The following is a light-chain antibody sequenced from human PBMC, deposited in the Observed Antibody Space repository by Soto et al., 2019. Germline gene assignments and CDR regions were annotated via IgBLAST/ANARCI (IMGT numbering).Light chain of an antibody. J-gene: IGKJ1*01. V-gene: IGKV3-20*01. CDR2: SVS. CDR3: QDFDSPQWT. CDR1: QRASRQY. Sequence: VLTQSPDTLSLSPGDRATLSCRANQRASRQYLSWYQQRPGQPPRLLIYSVSMRADGIPDRFSGSGSGSEFTLTITRLEPEDFAVYYCQDFDSPQWTFGQGTKIE.